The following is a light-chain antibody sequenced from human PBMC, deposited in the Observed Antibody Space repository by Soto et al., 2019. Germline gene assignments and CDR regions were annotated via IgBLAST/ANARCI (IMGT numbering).Light chain of an antibody. J-gene: IGKJ1*01. Sequence: EIVLTQSPGSLSLSPGERATLSCRASQSVDSRFFAWYQQRPGQAPRLLIYGASRRATGIPDRFTGSGSGTDFTRNISGLEPEDLALYYCQQYDSSVTFGLGTKVEIK. V-gene: IGKV3-20*01. CDR3: QQYDSSVT. CDR2: GAS. CDR1: QSVDSRF.